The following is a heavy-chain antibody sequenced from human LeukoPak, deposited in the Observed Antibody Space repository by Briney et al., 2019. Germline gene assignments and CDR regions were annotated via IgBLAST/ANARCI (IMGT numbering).Heavy chain of an antibody. D-gene: IGHD1-26*01. Sequence: SETLSLTCSVSGVSISDYHWIWIRQPPAKGLEWVGYFSYSGSTRYNPSLKSRVTMSVDTSKNQFSLRLNSVAAADTAVYYCARMYSGTSYYFDFWGQGTLVTVSS. CDR3: ARMYSGTSYYFDF. J-gene: IGHJ4*02. V-gene: IGHV4-59*01. CDR2: FSYSGST. CDR1: GVSISDYH.